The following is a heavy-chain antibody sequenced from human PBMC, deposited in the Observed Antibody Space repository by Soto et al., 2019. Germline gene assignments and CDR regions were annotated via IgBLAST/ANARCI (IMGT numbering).Heavy chain of an antibody. CDR2: IYYTGST. V-gene: IGHV4-59*01. Sequence: SETLSLTCTVSGGSISSSYWSWIRQPPGKELEWIGYIYYTGSTYYSPSLKSRVIISLDASRTQFSLKLNSVTTADTAVYYCARDFWFEELSGGYYQYAMDVWGQGTTVTVSS. J-gene: IGHJ6*02. D-gene: IGHD3-10*01. CDR3: ARDFWFEELSGGYYQYAMDV. CDR1: GGSISSSY.